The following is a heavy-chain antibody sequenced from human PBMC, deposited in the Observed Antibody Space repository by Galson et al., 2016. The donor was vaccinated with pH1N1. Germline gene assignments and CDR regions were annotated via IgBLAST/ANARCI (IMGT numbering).Heavy chain of an antibody. CDR1: GFRFSGYW. CDR2: IKYDESDI. J-gene: IGHJ3*01. Sequence: SLRLSCAASGFRFSGYWMTWVRKAAGKGPEWVASIKYDESDIMYVESVKGRFIISKDNDINGLYLEMSNLRVEDRAVYHCARLFNFELGNYYRAFDVWGQGTMVTVSS. D-gene: IGHD3-22*01. V-gene: IGHV3-7*03. CDR3: ARLFNFELGNYYRAFDV.